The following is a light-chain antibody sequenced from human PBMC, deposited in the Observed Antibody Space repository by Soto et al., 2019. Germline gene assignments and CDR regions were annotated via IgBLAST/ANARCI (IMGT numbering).Light chain of an antibody. J-gene: IGKJ1*01. Sequence: DIQMTQSPSTLSASVGDRVTITCRASQSISNWLAWYQQKPGKAPRLLIYDASYLERGVPSRFSGSGSGTEFTLTISDLQRDDLATYYCQQYNSFCTFGQGTKVEI. CDR2: DAS. CDR1: QSISNW. CDR3: QQYNSFCT. V-gene: IGKV1-5*01.